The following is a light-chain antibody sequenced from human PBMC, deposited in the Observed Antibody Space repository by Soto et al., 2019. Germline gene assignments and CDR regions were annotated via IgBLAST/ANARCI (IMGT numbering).Light chain of an antibody. V-gene: IGLV2-14*01. CDR1: SSVVGGYNY. CDR3: SSYTSSSTHVV. Sequence: QSALTQPASVSGSPGQSITISCTGTSSVVGGYNYVSWYQQHPGKAPKLMIYDVSNRPSGVSNRFSGSKSGNTASLTISGLQAEDEAYYYCSSYTSSSTHVVFCGGTKLTVL. J-gene: IGLJ2*01. CDR2: DVS.